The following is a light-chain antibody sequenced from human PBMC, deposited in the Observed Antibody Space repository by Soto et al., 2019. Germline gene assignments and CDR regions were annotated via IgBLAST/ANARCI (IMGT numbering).Light chain of an antibody. CDR2: LGS. CDR1: QSLLHSNGYNY. V-gene: IGKV2-28*01. CDR3: MQARQTPWT. J-gene: IGKJ1*01. Sequence: DIVVTQSPLSLTVTPGEPASISCRSSQSLLHSNGYNYLDWYLQKPGQSPQLLIYLGSSRSSGVPDRFSGSGSGTDFTLKISRVEAEDVGVYYCMQARQTPWTFGQGTKVEIK.